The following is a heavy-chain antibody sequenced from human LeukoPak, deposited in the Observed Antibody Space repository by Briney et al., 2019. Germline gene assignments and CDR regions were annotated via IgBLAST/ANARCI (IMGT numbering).Heavy chain of an antibody. Sequence: ASVKVSCKASGYTFTGYYMHWVRQAPGQGLEWMGWINPNSGGTNYAQKLQGRVTMTTDTSTSTAYMELRSLRSDDTAVYYCARGGLGYCSSTSCPWVLFDIWGQGTMVTVSS. CDR2: INPNSGGT. D-gene: IGHD2-2*01. V-gene: IGHV1-2*02. CDR3: ARGGLGYCSSTSCPWVLFDI. CDR1: GYTFTGYY. J-gene: IGHJ3*02.